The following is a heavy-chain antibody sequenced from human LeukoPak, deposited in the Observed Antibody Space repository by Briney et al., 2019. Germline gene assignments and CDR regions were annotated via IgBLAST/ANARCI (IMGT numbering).Heavy chain of an antibody. CDR1: GYTFTSYD. J-gene: IGHJ4*02. D-gene: IGHD3-16*01. CDR2: INPNSGGT. CDR3: AREPYYGYVWGSLGDY. V-gene: IGHV1-2*02. Sequence: VSVKVSCKASGYTFTSYDINWVRQATGQGLEWMGWINPNSGGTNYAQKFQGRVTMTTDTSTSTAYIELRSLRSDDTAVYYCAREPYYGYVWGSLGDYWGQGTLVTVSS.